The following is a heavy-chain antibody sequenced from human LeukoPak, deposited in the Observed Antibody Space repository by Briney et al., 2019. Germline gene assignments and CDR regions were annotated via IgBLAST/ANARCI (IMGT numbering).Heavy chain of an antibody. CDR3: ARRPRSYPGYAFDI. J-gene: IGHJ3*02. CDR2: IYHSGST. V-gene: IGHV4-39*01. Sequence: PSETLSLTCTVSGGSISSSSYYWGWIRQPPGKGLEWIGSIYHSGSTYYNPSLKSRVTISVDTSKNQFSLKLSSVTAADTAVYYCARRPRSYPGYAFDIWGQGTMVTVSS. CDR1: GGSISSSSYY.